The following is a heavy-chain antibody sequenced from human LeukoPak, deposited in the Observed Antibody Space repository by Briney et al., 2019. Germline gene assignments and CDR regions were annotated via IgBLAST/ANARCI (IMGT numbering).Heavy chain of an antibody. D-gene: IGHD6-13*01. Sequence: SETLSLTCTVSGGSISSSSYYWGWIRQPPGKGLEWIGEINHSGSTNYNPSLKSRVTISVDTSKNQFSLKLSSVTAADTAVYYCAREGSWYGGYFDYWGQGTLVTVSS. J-gene: IGHJ4*02. CDR3: AREGSWYGGYFDY. CDR2: INHSGST. V-gene: IGHV4-39*07. CDR1: GGSISSSSYY.